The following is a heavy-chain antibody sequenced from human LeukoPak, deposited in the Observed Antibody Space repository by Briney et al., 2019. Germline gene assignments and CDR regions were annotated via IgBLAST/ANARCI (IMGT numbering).Heavy chain of an antibody. CDR1: GFTFSSYC. D-gene: IGHD6-19*01. CDR2: ISSSGTYK. V-gene: IGHV3-21*01. Sequence: GGSLRLPCAVSGFTFSSYCMSWVRQAPGKGLEWVSSISSSGTYKYYADSVKGQFTIPRDNAKNSLYLQMNSLRAEDTAVYYCAKGKGSVAGETNHYWRQGTLVTVSS. J-gene: IGHJ4*02. CDR3: AKGKGSVAGETNHY.